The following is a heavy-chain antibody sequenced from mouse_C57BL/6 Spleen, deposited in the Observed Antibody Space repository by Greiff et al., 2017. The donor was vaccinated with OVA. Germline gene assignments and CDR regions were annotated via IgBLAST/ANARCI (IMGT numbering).Heavy chain of an antibody. CDR3: ARGYYGVGAMDY. D-gene: IGHD1-1*01. Sequence: EVQRVESGPGLVKPSQSLSLTCSVTGYSITSGYYWNWIRQFPGNKLEWMGYISYDGSNNYNPSLKNRISITRDTSKNQFFLKLNSVTTEDTATYYCARGYYGVGAMDYWGQGTSVTVSS. CDR2: ISYDGSN. CDR1: GYSITSGYY. J-gene: IGHJ4*01. V-gene: IGHV3-6*01.